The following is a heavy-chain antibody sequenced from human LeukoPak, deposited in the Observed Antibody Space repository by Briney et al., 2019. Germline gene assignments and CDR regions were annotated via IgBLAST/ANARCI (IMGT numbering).Heavy chain of an antibody. D-gene: IGHD4-23*01. CDR2: ISAGGRT. Sequence: SETLSPTCALSGASIASGSYHWDWIRQPAGSRPEYIGRISAGGRTNYNPSLKSRLTISMDTSKNHVSLRLSSVTAADTAVYYCTRGGHDYGGSFDTWGQGILVTVSS. J-gene: IGHJ5*02. CDR3: TRGGHDYGGSFDT. CDR1: GASIASGSYH. V-gene: IGHV4-61*02.